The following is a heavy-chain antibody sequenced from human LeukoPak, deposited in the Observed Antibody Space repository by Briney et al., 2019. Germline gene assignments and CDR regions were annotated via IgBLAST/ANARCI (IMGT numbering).Heavy chain of an antibody. CDR3: ARTTYDSSGYLIDY. CDR2: INHSGST. V-gene: IGHV4-34*01. D-gene: IGHD3-22*01. J-gene: IGHJ4*02. CDR1: GGSFSGYY. Sequence: SETLSLTCAVYGGSFSGYYWSWIRQPPGKGLEWIGEINHSGSTNYNPSLKSRVTVSVDTSKNQFSLKLSSVTAADTAVYYCARTTYDSSGYLIDYWGQGTLVTVSS.